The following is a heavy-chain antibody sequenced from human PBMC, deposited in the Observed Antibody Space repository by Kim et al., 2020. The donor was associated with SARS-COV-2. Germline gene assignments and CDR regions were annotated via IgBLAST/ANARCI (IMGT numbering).Heavy chain of an antibody. D-gene: IGHD3-3*02. Sequence: GGSLRLSCAASGFTFSNYWMNWVRQAPGKGLEWVANVKEDGSQTYYVDSVKGRFTISRDNAKNLLYLQMNNLRAEDTALYYCAKVGSIGWGQGTLVTVSS. CDR1: GFTFSNYW. CDR2: VKEDGSQT. V-gene: IGHV3-7*01. CDR3: AKVGSIG. J-gene: IGHJ4*02.